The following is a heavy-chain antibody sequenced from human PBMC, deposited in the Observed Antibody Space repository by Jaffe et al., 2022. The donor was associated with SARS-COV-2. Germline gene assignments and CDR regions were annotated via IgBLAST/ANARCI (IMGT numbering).Heavy chain of an antibody. Sequence: QVQLQQWGAGLLKPSETLSLTCAVNGGSFSNYHWSWIRHPPGKGLEWIAEINHSGSTIYNPSLKSRVTISINTSKSQFSLNLSSVTAADTAIYYCARGGRSYYDLWGGRYISYGLDVWGQGTTVTVSS. CDR1: GGSFSNYH. J-gene: IGHJ6*02. V-gene: IGHV4-34*02. D-gene: IGHD3-3*01. CDR2: INHSGST. CDR3: ARGGRSYYDLWGGRYISYGLDV.